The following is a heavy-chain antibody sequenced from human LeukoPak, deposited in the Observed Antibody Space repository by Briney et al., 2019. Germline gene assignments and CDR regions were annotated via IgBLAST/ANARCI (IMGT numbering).Heavy chain of an antibody. J-gene: IGHJ2*01. CDR3: ARASGIDWYFDL. V-gene: IGHV3-74*01. D-gene: IGHD1-26*01. CDR2: INSDGSST. Sequence: GGSLRLSCAASGFTFSSYWMHWVRQAPGKGLVWVSRINSDGSSTSYADSVKGRFTISRDNAKNTLYLQMNSLRAEDTAVYDCARASGIDWYFDLWGRGTLVTVSS. CDR1: GFTFSSYW.